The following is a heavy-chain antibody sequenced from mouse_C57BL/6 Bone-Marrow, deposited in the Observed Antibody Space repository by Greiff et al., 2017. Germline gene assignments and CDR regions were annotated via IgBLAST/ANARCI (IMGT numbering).Heavy chain of an antibody. CDR2: IWWDDDK. CDR1: GFSLSTFGLG. J-gene: IGHJ4*01. V-gene: IGHV8-8*01. D-gene: IGHD2-4*01. CDR3: ARMGIDYDDVGDAMNY. Sequence: QVTLKVSGPGILQPSQTLSLTCSFSGFSLSTFGLGVGWIRQPSGKGLEWLAHIWWDDDKYYHPALKSRLTISKDTSKNQVFLKFANVDTADTATYYCARMGIDYDDVGDAMNYWGQGTSVTVSS.